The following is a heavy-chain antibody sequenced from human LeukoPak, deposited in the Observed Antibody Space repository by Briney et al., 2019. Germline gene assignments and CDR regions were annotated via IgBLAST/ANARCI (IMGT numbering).Heavy chain of an antibody. Sequence: SETLSLTCTVSGGSISSYYWSWIRQPPGKGLEWIGYIYYSGSTNYNPSLQSRVTISVDTSKNQFSLKLSSVTAADTAVYYCARTRGFDYGDYVFDYWGQGTLVTVSS. J-gene: IGHJ4*02. CDR1: GGSISSYY. CDR3: ARTRGFDYGDYVFDY. CDR2: IYYSGST. V-gene: IGHV4-59*08. D-gene: IGHD4-17*01.